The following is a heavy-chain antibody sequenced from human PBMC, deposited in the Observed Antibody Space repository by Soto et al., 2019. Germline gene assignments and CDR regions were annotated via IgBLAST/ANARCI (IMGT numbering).Heavy chain of an antibody. CDR1: GYTFTSYG. J-gene: IGHJ3*02. V-gene: IGHV1-18*01. D-gene: IGHD3-10*01. CDR2: ISAYNGNT. Sequence: QVQLVQSGAEVKKPGASVKVSCKASGYTFTSYGISWVRQAPGQGLEWMGWISAYNGNTNYAQKLQGRVTMTTDTSTSTAYMELRSLRSDDTAVYYCARSTYYYGSGSSNEAFDIWGQGTMVTVSS. CDR3: ARSTYYYGSGSSNEAFDI.